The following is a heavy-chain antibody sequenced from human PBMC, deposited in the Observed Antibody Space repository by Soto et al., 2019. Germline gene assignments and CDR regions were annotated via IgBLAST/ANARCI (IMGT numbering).Heavy chain of an antibody. D-gene: IGHD5-12*01. CDR2: IVPVFGRP. Sequence: SVRVSCKASGGSFSNFGISWVRQAPGQGLEWMGGIVPVFGRPNYAQRFRGRLTITADESTSTGYMGLISLRSDETAVYYCAREGSGYNFWGQGTQVTVSS. J-gene: IGHJ4*02. CDR3: AREGSGYNF. V-gene: IGHV1-69*13. CDR1: GGSFSNFG.